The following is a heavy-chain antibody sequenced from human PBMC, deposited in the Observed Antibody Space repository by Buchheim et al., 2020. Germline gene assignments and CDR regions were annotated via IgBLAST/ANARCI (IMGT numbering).Heavy chain of an antibody. J-gene: IGHJ4*02. CDR3: ARSPPGYSSSWYGGTFDY. Sequence: QVQLVQSGAEVKKPGASVKASCKASGYTFTSYYMHWVRQAPGQGLEWMGIINPSGGSTSYAQKFQGRVTMTRDTSTSTVYMELSSLRSEDTAVYYCARSPPGYSSSWYGGTFDYWGQGTL. CDR2: INPSGGST. D-gene: IGHD6-13*01. V-gene: IGHV1-46*01. CDR1: GYTFTSYY.